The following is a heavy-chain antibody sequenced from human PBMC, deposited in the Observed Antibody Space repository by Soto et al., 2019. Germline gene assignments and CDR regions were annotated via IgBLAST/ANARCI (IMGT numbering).Heavy chain of an antibody. CDR1: GGSVNSSNW. D-gene: IGHD6-6*01. J-gene: IGHJ6*02. CDR2: IYHSGST. CDR3: ARDDSAARAPRYYYYGLDV. Sequence: QVQLQESGPGLVEPSGTLSLTCAVSGGSVNSSNWWTWVRQPPGKGLEWIGEIYHSGSTNYNPSLKSRLTISVDKSKNQFSLKLSSVTAADTAVYYCARDDSAARAPRYYYYGLDVWGQGTTVTVSS. V-gene: IGHV4-4*02.